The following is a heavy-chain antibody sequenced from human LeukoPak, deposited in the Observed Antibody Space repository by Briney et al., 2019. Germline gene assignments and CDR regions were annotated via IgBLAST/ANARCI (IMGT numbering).Heavy chain of an antibody. Sequence: GGSLRLSCAASGFTFSSYAMSWVRQAPGKGLEWVSAISGSGGNKYYADSVKGQFTISRDNSKNTLYLQMNSRRAEDTAVYYCAKEGHTVAGPFDYWGQGTLVTVSS. D-gene: IGHD6-13*01. CDR2: ISGSGGNK. J-gene: IGHJ4*02. CDR3: AKEGHTVAGPFDY. V-gene: IGHV3-23*01. CDR1: GFTFSSYA.